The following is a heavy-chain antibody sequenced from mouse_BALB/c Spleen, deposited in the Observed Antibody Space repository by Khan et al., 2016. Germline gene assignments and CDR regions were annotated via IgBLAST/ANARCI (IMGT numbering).Heavy chain of an antibody. CDR1: GDSITRGY. D-gene: IGHD2-3*01. CDR2: ISYSGST. J-gene: IGHJ2*01. V-gene: IGHV3-8*02. Sequence: EVQLQESGPSLVKPSQTLSLTCSVTGDSITRGYWNWIRKFTGNKLEYMGYISYSGSTYYNPSLKSRISITRDTSKNQYYLKLISVTTEDTAPYYCATYDGYYFDYWVHGTTLTVSS. CDR3: ATYDGYYFDY.